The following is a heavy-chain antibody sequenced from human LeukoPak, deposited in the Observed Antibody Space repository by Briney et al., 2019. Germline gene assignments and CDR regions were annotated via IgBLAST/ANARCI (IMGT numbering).Heavy chain of an antibody. V-gene: IGHV1-18*01. D-gene: IGHD2-2*01. CDR2: ISAYNGNT. J-gene: IGHJ4*02. CDR3: ARDSHPIVVVPAAPDY. Sequence: GESLKISCKGSGYTFTSYGISWVRQAPGQGLEWMGWISAYNGNTNYAQKLQGRVTMTTDTSTSTAYMELRSLRSDDTAVYYCARDSHPIVVVPAAPDYWGQGTLVTVSS. CDR1: GYTFTSYG.